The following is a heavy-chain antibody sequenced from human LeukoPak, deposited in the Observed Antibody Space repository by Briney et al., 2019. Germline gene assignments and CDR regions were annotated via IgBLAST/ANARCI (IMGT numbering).Heavy chain of an antibody. Sequence: GGSLRLSCAASGFTFSSYAIHWVRQAPGKGLEWVAVISYDGSNKYYADSVKGRFAISRDTSKNTLYLQMNSLRAEDTAVYYCARPMTVAGFDYWGQGTLVTVSS. CDR3: ARPMTVAGFDY. J-gene: IGHJ4*02. CDR1: GFTFSSYA. CDR2: ISYDGSNK. V-gene: IGHV3-30*09. D-gene: IGHD6-19*01.